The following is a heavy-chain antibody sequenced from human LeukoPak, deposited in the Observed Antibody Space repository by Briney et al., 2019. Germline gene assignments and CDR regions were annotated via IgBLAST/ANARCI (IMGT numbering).Heavy chain of an antibody. CDR3: ARDYKYAFDN. V-gene: IGHV3-48*01. CDR2: IGIDSGNT. J-gene: IGHJ4*02. Sequence: GGSLRLSCAASGFTFSDYSMNWVRQAPGKGLEWISYIGIDSGNTNYADSVKGRFTISGDKAKNPLYLQMNSLRVEDTAVYYCARDYKYAFDNWGQGTLVTVSS. CDR1: GFTFSDYS. D-gene: IGHD5-24*01.